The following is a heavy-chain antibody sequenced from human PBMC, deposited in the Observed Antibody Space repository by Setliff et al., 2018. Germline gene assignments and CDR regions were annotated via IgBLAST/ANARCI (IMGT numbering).Heavy chain of an antibody. CDR2: ISWNSNTI. CDR3: VKDGNGYMIFNWFES. J-gene: IGHJ5*01. Sequence: GGSLRLSCAVSGFIFEDFAMHWVREVPGKGLEWVSGISWNSNTIVYADSVKGRFTISRDNARNFLYLHMKNLRVDDTALYYCVKDGNGYMIFNWFESWGQGAPVTVSS. V-gene: IGHV3-9*01. CDR1: GFIFEDFA. D-gene: IGHD3-3*01.